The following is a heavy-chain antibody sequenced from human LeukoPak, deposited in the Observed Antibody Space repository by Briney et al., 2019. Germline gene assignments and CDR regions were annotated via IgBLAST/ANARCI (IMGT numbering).Heavy chain of an antibody. Sequence: GGSLRLSCAASGFTFSSYAMSWVRQAPGKGLEWVSAISGSGGSTYYADSVKGRFTISRDNSKNTLYLQTNSLRAEDTAVYYCAKDRVHGGNYYYYYYGMDVWGQGTTVTVSS. D-gene: IGHD4-23*01. J-gene: IGHJ6*02. V-gene: IGHV3-23*01. CDR1: GFTFSSYA. CDR3: AKDRVHGGNYYYYYYGMDV. CDR2: ISGSGGST.